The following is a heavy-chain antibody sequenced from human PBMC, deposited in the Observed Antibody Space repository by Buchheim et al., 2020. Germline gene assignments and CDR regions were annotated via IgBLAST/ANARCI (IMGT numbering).Heavy chain of an antibody. D-gene: IGHD2-15*01. CDR3: ARYCSGGSCYFSYYYGMDV. V-gene: IGHV3-30*04. CDR2: ISYDGSNK. CDR1: GFTFSSYA. Sequence: QVQLVESGGGVVQPGRSLRLSCAASGFTFSSYAMHWVRQAPGKGLEWVAVISYDGSNKYYADSVKGRFTISRDNSKNTLYLQMNSLRAEDTAVYYCARYCSGGSCYFSYYYGMDVWGQGTT. J-gene: IGHJ6*02.